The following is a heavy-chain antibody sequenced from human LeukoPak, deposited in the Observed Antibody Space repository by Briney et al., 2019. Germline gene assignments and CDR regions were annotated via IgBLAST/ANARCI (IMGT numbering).Heavy chain of an antibody. V-gene: IGHV3-21*01. D-gene: IGHD2-21*02. Sequence: KAGGSLRLSCAASGFTFSSYTMNWVRQAPGKELEWVSSIAGSSGYISYADSVKGRFTISRDNAKKSLYLQMTSLTAEDTAVYYCARDRGAYCGGDCYLGFDYWGRGTLVTVSS. J-gene: IGHJ4*01. CDR2: IAGSSGYI. CDR3: ARDRGAYCGGDCYLGFDY. CDR1: GFTFSSYT.